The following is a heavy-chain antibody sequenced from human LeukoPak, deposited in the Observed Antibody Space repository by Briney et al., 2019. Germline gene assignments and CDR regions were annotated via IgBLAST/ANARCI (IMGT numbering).Heavy chain of an antibody. D-gene: IGHD2-8*01. V-gene: IGHV4-59*08. CDR2: IYYTGMT. Sequence: PSETLSLTCTVPDGSISNYFWSWIRQPPGKGLEWNGYIYYTGMTNSNPSLKSRVTISMDTSKNQFSLNLRSVTAADTAIYYCARHGRMVIMSKFSTGIDQWGQGTLVTDSS. J-gene: IGHJ4*02. CDR1: DGSISNYF. CDR3: ARHGRMVIMSKFSTGIDQ.